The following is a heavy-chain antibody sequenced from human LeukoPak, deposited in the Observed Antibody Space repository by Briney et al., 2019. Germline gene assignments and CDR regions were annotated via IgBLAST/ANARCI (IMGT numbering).Heavy chain of an antibody. V-gene: IGHV1-69*13. J-gene: IGHJ4*02. Sequence: ASVKVSCKASGGTFSSYAISWVRQAPGQGLEWMGGIIPIFGTANYAQKFQGRVTITADESTSTAYMELSSLRSEDTAVYYCARAVAGTPVHFDNWGQGTLVTVSS. D-gene: IGHD6-19*01. CDR2: IIPIFGTA. CDR1: GGTFSSYA. CDR3: ARAVAGTPVHFDN.